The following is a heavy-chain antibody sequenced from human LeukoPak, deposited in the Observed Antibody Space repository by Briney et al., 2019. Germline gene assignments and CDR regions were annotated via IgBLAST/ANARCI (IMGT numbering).Heavy chain of an antibody. CDR2: IIPIFGTT. V-gene: IGHV1-69*05. CDR1: GGTFSSHA. Sequence: PVKVSCKASGGTFSSHAISWVRQAPGQGLEWVGGIIPIFGTTNYAQKFQGRVTITTDESTSTGYMELRSLRSDDTAVYYCARGDSGYDYGFDNWGQGTLVTVSS. J-gene: IGHJ4*02. D-gene: IGHD5-12*01. CDR3: ARGDSGYDYGFDN.